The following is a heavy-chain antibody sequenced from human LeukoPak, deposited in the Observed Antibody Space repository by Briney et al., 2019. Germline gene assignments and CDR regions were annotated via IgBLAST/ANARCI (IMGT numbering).Heavy chain of an antibody. Sequence: GGSLRLSCAASGFTFSTYSMNWVRQAPGTGLEWVSYVSRSPRSTYYADSVKGRFTISRDNAKNSLYLQMNSLRAEDTAVYYCARANRPDTEYQPHPGAFDIWGHGTMVTVSS. CDR1: GFTFSTYS. J-gene: IGHJ3*02. D-gene: IGHD2-2*01. V-gene: IGHV3-48*01. CDR3: ARANRPDTEYQPHPGAFDI. CDR2: VSRSPRST.